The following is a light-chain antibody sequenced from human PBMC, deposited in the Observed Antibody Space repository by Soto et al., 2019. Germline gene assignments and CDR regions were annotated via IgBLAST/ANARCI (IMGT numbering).Light chain of an antibody. CDR3: CSYAGSSTFGVV. J-gene: IGLJ2*01. V-gene: IGLV2-23*03. CDR1: SSDVGSYNR. CDR2: EGS. Sequence: QSALTQPASVSGSPGQSITISCTGTSSDVGSYNRVSWYQQHPGKAPKLMIYEGSKRPSGVSNRFSGSKSGNTASLTISGLQAEDEADYYCCSYAGSSTFGVVFGGGTKLTVL.